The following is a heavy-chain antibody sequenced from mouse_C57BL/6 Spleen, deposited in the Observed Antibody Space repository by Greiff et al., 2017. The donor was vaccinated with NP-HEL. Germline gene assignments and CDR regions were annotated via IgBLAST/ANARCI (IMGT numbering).Heavy chain of an antibody. J-gene: IGHJ3*01. CDR2: ISYDGSN. CDR1: GYSITSGYY. Sequence: ESGPGLVKPSQSLSLTCSVTGYSITSGYYWNWIRQFPGNKLEWMGYISYDGSNNYNPSLKNRISITRDTSKNQFFLKLNSVTTEDTATYYCASYSPFAYWGQGTLVTVSA. D-gene: IGHD2-12*01. CDR3: ASYSPFAY. V-gene: IGHV3-6*01.